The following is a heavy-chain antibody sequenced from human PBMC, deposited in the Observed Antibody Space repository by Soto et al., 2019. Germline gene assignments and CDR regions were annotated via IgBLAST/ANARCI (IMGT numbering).Heavy chain of an antibody. CDR2: IIPIFGTA. V-gene: IGHV1-69*13. J-gene: IGHJ6*02. CDR1: GGTFSSYA. Sequence: SVKVSCKASGGTFSSYAISWVRQAPGQGLEWMGGIIPIFGTANYAQKFQGRVTITADESTSTAYMELSSLRSEDTAVYYCARRGGADYSNSQYYYYYGMDVWGQGTTVTVSS. CDR3: ARRGGADYSNSQYYYYYGMDV. D-gene: IGHD4-4*01.